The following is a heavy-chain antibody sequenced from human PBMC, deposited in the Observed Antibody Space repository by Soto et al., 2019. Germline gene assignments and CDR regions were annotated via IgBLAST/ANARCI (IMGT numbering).Heavy chain of an antibody. CDR1: GFTVSSNY. V-gene: IGHV3-53*04. D-gene: IGHD6-6*01. CDR2: IYSGGST. CDR3: ARGGDRIAARPGYFDY. Sequence: EVQLVESGGGLVQPGGSLRLSCAASGFTVSSNYMSWVRQAPGKGLEWVSVIYSGGSTYYADSVKGRFTISRNNSKNTLYLQMTSLRAEDTAVYYCARGGDRIAARPGYFDYCGQGTLVTVSS. J-gene: IGHJ4*02.